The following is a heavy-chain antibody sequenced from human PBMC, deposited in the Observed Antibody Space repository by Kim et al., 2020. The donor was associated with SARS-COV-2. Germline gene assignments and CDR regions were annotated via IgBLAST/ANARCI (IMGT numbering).Heavy chain of an antibody. J-gene: IGHJ4*02. V-gene: IGHV1-2*06. CDR1: GYTFTGYY. CDR3: ASPGLYCSSTSCYEGGLGY. Sequence: ASVKVSCKASGYTFTGYYMHWVRQAPGQGLEWMGRINPNSGGTNYAQKFQGRVTMTRDTSISTAYMELSRLRSDDTAVYYCASPGLYCSSTSCYEGGLGYWGQGTLVTVSS. CDR2: INPNSGGT. D-gene: IGHD2-2*01.